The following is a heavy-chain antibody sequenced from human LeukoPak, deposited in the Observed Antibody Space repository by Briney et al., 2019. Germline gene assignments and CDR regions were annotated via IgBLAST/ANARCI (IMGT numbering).Heavy chain of an antibody. CDR3: TTGYSGYDWGFDY. Sequence: GGSLRLSCAASGLTFSNAWMSWVRQAPGKGLEWVGRIKSKTDGGTTDYAAPVKGRFTISRDDSKNTLYLQMNSLKTEDTAVYYCTTGYSGYDWGFDYWGQGTLVTVSS. J-gene: IGHJ4*02. V-gene: IGHV3-15*01. CDR1: GLTFSNAW. D-gene: IGHD5-12*01. CDR2: IKSKTDGGTT.